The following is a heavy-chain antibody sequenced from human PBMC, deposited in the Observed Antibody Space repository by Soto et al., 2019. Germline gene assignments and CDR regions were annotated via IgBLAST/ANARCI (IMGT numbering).Heavy chain of an antibody. D-gene: IGHD2-15*01. CDR2: MNPNSGET. CDR1: GYTFTDYD. Sequence: QEPLVQSGAEVKKPGASVKVSCKTSGYTFTDYDINWVRQATGQGLEWIGWMNPNSGETGYAQKFQGRVTMTRSASLSTAYLELSSLRSEDTAVYYCARVAVAAXPRWYNWFDPWGQGTLVTVSS. J-gene: IGHJ5*02. CDR3: ARVAVAAXPRWYNWFDP. V-gene: IGHV1-8*01.